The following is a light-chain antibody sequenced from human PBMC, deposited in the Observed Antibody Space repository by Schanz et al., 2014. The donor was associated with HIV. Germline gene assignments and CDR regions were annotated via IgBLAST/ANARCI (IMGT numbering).Light chain of an antibody. CDR1: QSVSTY. CDR2: GAS. CDR3: QQYGSSPLYT. J-gene: IGKJ2*01. V-gene: IGKV3-20*01. Sequence: EIVLTQSPVTLSLSPGERATLSCRASQSVSTYLAWYQQKPGQSPRLLIYGASKRATGIPPRFSGSGSGTDFTLTINSLEPEDFAVYYCQQYGSSPLYTFGQGTKLEIK.